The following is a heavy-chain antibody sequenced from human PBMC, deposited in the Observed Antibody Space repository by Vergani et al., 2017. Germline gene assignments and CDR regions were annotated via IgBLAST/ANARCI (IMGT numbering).Heavy chain of an antibody. CDR3: ARSRTRDSSWYYYYDGMDG. V-gene: IGHV4-59*01. Sequence: QVQLQESGPGLVKPSETLSLTCTVSGGSISSYYWSWIRPPPGEGLEWSGYIYYSGSTNYNPSLKRSVTISVDTSKNQFSLTLSSVTAADTAVYHCARSRTRDSSWYYYYDGMDGWGQGSTVTVYS. D-gene: IGHD6-13*01. J-gene: IGHJ6*02. CDR1: GGSISSYY. CDR2: IYYSGST.